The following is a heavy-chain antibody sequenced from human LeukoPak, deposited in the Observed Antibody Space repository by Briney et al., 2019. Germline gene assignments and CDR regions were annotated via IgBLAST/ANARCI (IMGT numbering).Heavy chain of an antibody. CDR3: ARDYNYLIDY. D-gene: IGHD5-24*01. J-gene: IGHJ4*02. Sequence: ASVKVSCKASGYTFSSYGISWGRQAPGQGLEGVGWINGFNGDTKYAQQLQGRVSMTTATSTSTTYLEPTSLRSDDTAVYYCARDYNYLIDYWGQGTLVTVSS. CDR1: GYTFSSYG. V-gene: IGHV1-18*01. CDR2: INGFNGDT.